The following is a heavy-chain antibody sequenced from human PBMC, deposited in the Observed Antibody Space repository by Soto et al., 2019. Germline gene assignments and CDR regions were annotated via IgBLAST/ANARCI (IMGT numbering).Heavy chain of an antibody. V-gene: IGHV3-48*01. Sequence: EVQLVESGGGSVQPGGSLRLSCAASGFTFGSYSMNWVRQAPGKGLEWVSYISSSSSTIYYADSVEGRFTISRDNAKNSLYLQMNSLRAEDTAVYYCAKDGGYSYGPYDYWGQGTLVTVSS. CDR2: ISSSSSTI. CDR1: GFTFGSYS. CDR3: AKDGGYSYGPYDY. J-gene: IGHJ4*02. D-gene: IGHD5-18*01.